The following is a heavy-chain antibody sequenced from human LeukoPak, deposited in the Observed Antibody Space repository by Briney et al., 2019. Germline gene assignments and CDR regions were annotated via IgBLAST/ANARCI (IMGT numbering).Heavy chain of an antibody. CDR1: GYTFTGYY. CDR2: INPNSCGT. J-gene: IGHJ4*02. D-gene: IGHD3-3*01. V-gene: IGHV1-2*02. Sequence: ASVKVSCKASGYTFTGYYMHWVRPAPGQGLEWMGWINPNSCGTNYAQKFQGRVTMTRDTSISTAYMELSRLRSDDTAVYYCATTPRSYDFWSGYKEVSFDYWGQGTLVTVSS. CDR3: ATTPRSYDFWSGYKEVSFDY.